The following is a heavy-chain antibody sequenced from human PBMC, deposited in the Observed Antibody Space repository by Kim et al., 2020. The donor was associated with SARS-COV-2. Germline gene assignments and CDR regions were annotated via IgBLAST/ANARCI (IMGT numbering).Heavy chain of an antibody. CDR3: VGGLSGYDSGDY. V-gene: IGHV3-48*03. J-gene: IGHJ4*02. Sequence: YANSVRGRFTNSRDNAKNALYLQMNSLRDEDTAVYYCVGGLSGYDSGDYWGQGTLVSVSS. D-gene: IGHD5-12*01.